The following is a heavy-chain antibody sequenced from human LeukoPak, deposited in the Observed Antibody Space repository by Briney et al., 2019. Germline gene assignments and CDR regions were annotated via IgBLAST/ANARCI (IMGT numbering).Heavy chain of an antibody. Sequence: SETLSLTCTVSGGSVSSGSYYWSWIRQPPGKGLEWIGYIYYSGSTNYNPSLKSRVTISVDTSKNQFSLKLSSVTAADTAVYYCASQELSTSSLLQVWGQGTLVTVSS. J-gene: IGHJ4*02. V-gene: IGHV4-61*01. CDR3: ASQELSTSSLLQV. D-gene: IGHD1-26*01. CDR1: GGSVSSGSYY. CDR2: IYYSGST.